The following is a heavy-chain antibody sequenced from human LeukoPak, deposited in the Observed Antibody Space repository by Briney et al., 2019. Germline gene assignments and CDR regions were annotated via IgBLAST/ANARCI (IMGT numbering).Heavy chain of an antibody. CDR3: ARGPPYTDYYYDSSGYYYSDAFDI. D-gene: IGHD3-22*01. CDR1: GGTFSSYA. Sequence: GASVKVSCKASGGTFSSYAISWVRQAPGQGLEWMGGIIPIFGTANYAQKFQGRVTITADESTSTAYMELSSLRSEDTAVYYCARGPPYTDYYYDSSGYYYSDAFDIWGQGTMVTVSS. J-gene: IGHJ3*02. CDR2: IIPIFGTA. V-gene: IGHV1-69*13.